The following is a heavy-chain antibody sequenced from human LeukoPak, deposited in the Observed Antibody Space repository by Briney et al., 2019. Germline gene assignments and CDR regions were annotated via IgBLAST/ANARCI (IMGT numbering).Heavy chain of an antibody. V-gene: IGHV1-18*01. CDR1: GYTFTSYG. Sequence: ASVKVSCKASGYTFTSYGISWVRQAPGQGLEWMGWISAYNGNTNYAQKLQGRVTMTTDTSTSTAYMELRSLRSDDTAVYYCARGDDFWSGYLTYGPYYFDYWGQGTLVTVSS. CDR2: ISAYNGNT. D-gene: IGHD3-3*01. CDR3: ARGDDFWSGYLTYGPYYFDY. J-gene: IGHJ4*02.